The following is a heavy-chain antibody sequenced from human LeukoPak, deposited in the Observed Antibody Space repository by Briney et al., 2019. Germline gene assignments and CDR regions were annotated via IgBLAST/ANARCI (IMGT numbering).Heavy chain of an antibody. Sequence: GASVKVSCKTSGYTFTGHYMHWVRQAPGQGLEWMGWINPLSGDTNYAQKFEARVTMTRDTSITTAYMELSRLTSDDTGIYYCARVASSGTIDHWGQGTLVTVSS. D-gene: IGHD6-13*01. CDR3: ARVASSGTIDH. J-gene: IGHJ4*02. CDR2: INPLSGDT. V-gene: IGHV1-2*02. CDR1: GYTFTGHY.